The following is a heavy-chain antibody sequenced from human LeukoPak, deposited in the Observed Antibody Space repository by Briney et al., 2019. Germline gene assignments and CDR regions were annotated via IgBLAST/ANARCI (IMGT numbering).Heavy chain of an antibody. CDR1: GGSISSSSYY. J-gene: IGHJ4*02. V-gene: IGHV4-39*01. CDR3: ARHRPTAVVTPH. Sequence: SETLSLTCTVSGGSISSSSYYWGWIRQPPGKGLEWIGSIYYSGSTYYNPSLKSRVTISVDTSKNQFSLKLSSVTAADTAVYYSARHRPTAVVTPHWGQGTLVTVSS. D-gene: IGHD4-23*01. CDR2: IYYSGST.